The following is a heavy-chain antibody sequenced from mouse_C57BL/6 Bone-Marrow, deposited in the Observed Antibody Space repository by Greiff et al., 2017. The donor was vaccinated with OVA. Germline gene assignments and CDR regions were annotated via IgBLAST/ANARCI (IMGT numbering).Heavy chain of an antibody. Sequence: LQESGPELVKPGASVKLSCKASGYTFTSYDINWVKQRPGQGLEWIGWIYPRDGSTKYNEKFKGKATLTVDTSSSTAYMELHSLTSEDSAVYFCARPVWLRREAWFAYWGQGTLVTVSA. D-gene: IGHD2-2*01. CDR2: IYPRDGST. V-gene: IGHV1-85*01. CDR3: ARPVWLRREAWFAY. J-gene: IGHJ3*01. CDR1: GYTFTSYD.